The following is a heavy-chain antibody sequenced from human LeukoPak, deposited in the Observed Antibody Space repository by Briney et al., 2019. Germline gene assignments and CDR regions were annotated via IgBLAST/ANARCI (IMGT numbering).Heavy chain of an antibody. CDR3: ATHHDYIISNYFDY. V-gene: IGHV3-23*01. CDR1: GFTFSSFA. D-gene: IGHD5-12*01. J-gene: IGHJ4*02. CDR2: ISDGGSST. Sequence: SGWSLRLSCTASGFTFSSFAMSWVRQAPGKGLEWVSAISDGGSSTNYADSVKGRFTISRDNAKNTLNLQMDSLRAEDTAVYYCATHHDYIISNYFDYWGQGILVTVSS.